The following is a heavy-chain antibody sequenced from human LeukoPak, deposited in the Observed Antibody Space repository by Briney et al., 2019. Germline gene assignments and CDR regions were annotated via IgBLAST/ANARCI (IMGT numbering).Heavy chain of an antibody. Sequence: SETLSLTCAVYGGSFSGYYWSWIRQPPGKGLEWIEEINHSGSTNYNPSLKSRVTISVDTSKNQFSLKLSSVTAADTAVYYCARGHYCSSTSCYGRGAFDIWGQGTMVTVSS. CDR2: INHSGST. D-gene: IGHD2-2*01. CDR3: ARGHYCSSTSCYGRGAFDI. CDR1: GGSFSGYY. J-gene: IGHJ3*02. V-gene: IGHV4-34*01.